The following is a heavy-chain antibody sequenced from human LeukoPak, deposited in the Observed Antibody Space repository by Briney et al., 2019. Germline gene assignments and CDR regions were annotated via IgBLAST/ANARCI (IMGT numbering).Heavy chain of an antibody. CDR2: IYYSGST. Sequence: PSETLSLTCTVSGGSVSSGSYYWRWIRQPPRKGLEWIGYIYYSGSTNYNPSLKSRVTISVDTSKNQFSLKLSSVTAADTAVYYCARWVGANIDYWGQGTLVTVSS. CDR1: GGSVSSGSYY. D-gene: IGHD1-26*01. V-gene: IGHV4-61*01. J-gene: IGHJ4*02. CDR3: ARWVGANIDY.